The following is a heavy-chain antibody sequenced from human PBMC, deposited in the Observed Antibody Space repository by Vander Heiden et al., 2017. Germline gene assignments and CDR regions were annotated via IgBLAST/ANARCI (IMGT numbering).Heavy chain of an antibody. D-gene: IGHD3-10*01. V-gene: IGHV4-59*08. CDR2: IYYSGST. J-gene: IGHJ6*02. Sequence: QVQLQELGPGLVKPSETLSLTCTVSGGSISSYYWSWIRQPPGKGLEWIGYIYYSGSTNYNPPLKSRVTISVDTSKNQFSIKMSSVTAADTGVYYCAAGEGVMDVWGQGTTVTVSS. CDR3: AAGEGVMDV. CDR1: GGSISSYY.